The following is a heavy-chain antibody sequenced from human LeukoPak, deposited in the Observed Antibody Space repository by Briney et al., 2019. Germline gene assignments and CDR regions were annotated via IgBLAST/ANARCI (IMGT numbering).Heavy chain of an antibody. Sequence: VASVKVSCKASGFTFISSTIQWVRQARGQRLEWMGWIVVGSGNTNYAQKFQERVTITRDMSTSTAYMELSSLRSEDTAVCYCAADLSPKMFDPWGQGTLVTVSS. V-gene: IGHV1-58*02. J-gene: IGHJ5*02. CDR1: GFTFISST. CDR3: AADLSPKMFDP. CDR2: IVVGSGNT.